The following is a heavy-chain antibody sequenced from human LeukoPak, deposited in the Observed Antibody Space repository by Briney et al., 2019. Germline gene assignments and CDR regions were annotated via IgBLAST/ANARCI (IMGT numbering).Heavy chain of an antibody. CDR3: ARDRRSIYYFDY. V-gene: IGHV3-21*01. CDR2: ISSSSSYI. Sequence: PGGSLRLSCAASGFTFSSYSMTWVRQAPGKGLEWVSSISSSSSYIYYADAVKGRFTISSDNAKNSLYLQMNSLGAEDTAVYYCARDRRSIYYFDYWGQGTLVTVSS. J-gene: IGHJ4*02. CDR1: GFTFSSYS. D-gene: IGHD2-21*01.